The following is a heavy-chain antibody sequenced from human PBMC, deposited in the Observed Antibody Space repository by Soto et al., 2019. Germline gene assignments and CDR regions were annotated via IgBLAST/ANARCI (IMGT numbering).Heavy chain of an antibody. CDR2: INHSGST. D-gene: IGHD2-8*01. CDR3: ARGGYCTNGVCYTGWFDP. J-gene: IGHJ5*02. V-gene: IGHV4-34*01. Sequence: QVQLQQWGAGLLKPSETLSLTCAVYGGSFSGYYWSWIRQPPGKGLEWIGEINHSGSTNYNPSLKSRVTISVDTSKNQFSLKLSSVTAADTAVYYCARGGYCTNGVCYTGWFDPWGQGTLVTVSS. CDR1: GGSFSGYY.